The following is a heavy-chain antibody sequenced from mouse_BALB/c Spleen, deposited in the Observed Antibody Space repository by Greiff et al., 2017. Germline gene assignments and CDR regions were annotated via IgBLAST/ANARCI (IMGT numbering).Heavy chain of an antibody. Sequence: EVKLMESGGGLVQPGGSRKLSCAASGFTFSSFGMHWVRQAPEKGLEWVAYISSGSSTFYYADTVKGRFTISRDNPKNTLFLQMTSLRSEDTAMYYCARGGKGAMDYWGQGTSVTVSS. CDR3: ARGGKGAMDY. J-gene: IGHJ4*01. D-gene: IGHD1-1*02. CDR2: ISSGSSTF. V-gene: IGHV5-17*02. CDR1: GFTFSSFG.